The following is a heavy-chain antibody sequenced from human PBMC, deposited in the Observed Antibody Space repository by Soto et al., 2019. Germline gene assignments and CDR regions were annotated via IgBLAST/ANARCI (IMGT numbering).Heavy chain of an antibody. CDR3: AKDRGYDFWSGPPVAYYFDY. Sequence: GGSLRLSCAASGFTFSSYAMSWVRQAPGKGLEWVSAISGSGGSTYYADSVKGRFTISRDNSKNTLYLQMNSLRAEDTAVYYCAKDRGYDFWSGPPVAYYFDYWGQGTLVTVSS. CDR2: ISGSGGST. CDR1: GFTFSSYA. J-gene: IGHJ4*02. D-gene: IGHD3-3*01. V-gene: IGHV3-23*01.